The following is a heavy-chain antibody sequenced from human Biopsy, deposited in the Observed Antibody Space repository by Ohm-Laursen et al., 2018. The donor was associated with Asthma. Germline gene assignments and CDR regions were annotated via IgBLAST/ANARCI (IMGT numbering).Heavy chain of an antibody. CDR1: GYSLTDLS. J-gene: IGHJ4*02. Sequence: SVSVSCKISGYSLTDLSMHWVRQAPGQGLEWMGGHDHEEGGTVNARRFQGRVTMTEDTSTDTACMELSSLSSDDTAVYYCASDFPKDYVRYNFQYWGQGTLVTVSS. V-gene: IGHV1-24*01. CDR3: ASDFPKDYVRYNFQY. D-gene: IGHD4-17*01. CDR2: HDHEEGGT.